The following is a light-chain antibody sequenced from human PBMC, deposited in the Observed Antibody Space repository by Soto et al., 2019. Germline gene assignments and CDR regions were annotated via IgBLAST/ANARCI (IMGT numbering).Light chain of an antibody. CDR3: AGWDDSLNGRV. CDR1: RSNIGSNT. V-gene: IGLV1-44*01. Sequence: QSVLPQPPSASGTPGQRVTISCSGSRSNIGSNTINWYQQLPGTAPKLLIYSNNQRPSGVPDRFSGSKSGTSASLAIRGLQSEDEADYYCAGWDDSLNGRVFGTGTKLTVL. CDR2: SNN. J-gene: IGLJ1*01.